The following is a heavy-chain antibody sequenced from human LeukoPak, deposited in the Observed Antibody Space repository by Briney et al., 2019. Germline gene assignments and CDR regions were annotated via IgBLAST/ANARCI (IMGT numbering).Heavy chain of an antibody. V-gene: IGHV3-7*01. CDR3: ARVGYSGWNLEY. D-gene: IGHD5-12*01. J-gene: IGHJ4*02. Sequence: PGGSLRLSCTASGFSFRDFWMSWVRQAPGKGLEWVANINQGGSLKYYVDSVEGRFTISRDDAKNSLYVQMNSLRDEDTAVYYCARVGYSGWNLEYWGQGTLVTVSS. CDR2: INQGGSLK. CDR1: GFSFRDFW.